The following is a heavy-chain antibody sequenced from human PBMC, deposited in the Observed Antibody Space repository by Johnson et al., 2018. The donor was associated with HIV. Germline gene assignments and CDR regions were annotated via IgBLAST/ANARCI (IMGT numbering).Heavy chain of an antibody. Sequence: VQLVESGGGVVQPGRSLRLSCAASGFTFDDYAMHWVRQAPGKGLEWVSGISWNSGSIGYADSVKGRFTISRDNAKNSLYLQMNSLRAEDTALYYCAKGGGSQWEPVGAFDIWGQGTMVTVSS. V-gene: IGHV3-9*01. D-gene: IGHD1-26*01. CDR3: AKGGGSQWEPVGAFDI. CDR2: ISWNSGSI. CDR1: GFTFDDYA. J-gene: IGHJ3*02.